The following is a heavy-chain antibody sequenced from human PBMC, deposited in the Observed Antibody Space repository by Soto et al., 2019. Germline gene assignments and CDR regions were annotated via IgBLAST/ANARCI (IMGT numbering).Heavy chain of an antibody. J-gene: IGHJ4*02. CDR3: ARAPNKEAYPDY. V-gene: IGHV1-69*02. CDR2: IIPILGIA. CDR1: GGTFSSYT. Sequence: QVQLVPSGAEVKKPGSSVKVSCNASGGTFSSYTISWVRQAPGQGLEWMGRIIPILGIANYAQKFQGRVTITADKSTSTAYMELSSLRSEDTAVDYCARAPNKEAYPDYWGQGTLVTVSS.